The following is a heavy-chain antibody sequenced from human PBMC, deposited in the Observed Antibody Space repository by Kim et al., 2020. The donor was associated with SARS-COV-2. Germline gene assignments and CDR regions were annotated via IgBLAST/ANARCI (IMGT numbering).Heavy chain of an antibody. J-gene: IGHJ4*02. CDR1: GFTFSSYW. CDR3: ARGRDLDY. V-gene: IGHV3-74*01. Sequence: GGSLRLSCAASGFTFSSYWMHWVRQAPGKGLVWVSRIYSDGSTSYADSVKGRFTISRDNAKNTLYLQMNSLRVEDTAVYYCARGRDLDYWGQGTLVTVSS. CDR2: IYSDGST.